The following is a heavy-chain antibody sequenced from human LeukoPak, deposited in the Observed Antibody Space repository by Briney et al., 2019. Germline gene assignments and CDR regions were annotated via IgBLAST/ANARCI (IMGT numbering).Heavy chain of an antibody. CDR2: IIPIFGTA. Sequence: SVKVSCKASGGTFSSYAISWVLQAPGQGLEWMGRIIPIFGTANYAQKFQGRVTITTDESKSTAYMELSSLRSEDTAVYYCARDDCSGGSCYGIGYWGQGTLVTVSS. CDR3: ARDDCSGGSCYGIGY. CDR1: GGTFSSYA. J-gene: IGHJ4*02. V-gene: IGHV1-69*05. D-gene: IGHD2-15*01.